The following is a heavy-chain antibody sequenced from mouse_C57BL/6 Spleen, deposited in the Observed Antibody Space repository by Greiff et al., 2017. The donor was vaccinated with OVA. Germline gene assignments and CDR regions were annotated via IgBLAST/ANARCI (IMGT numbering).Heavy chain of an antibody. Sequence: VQLQQSGPELVKPGASVKISCKASGYSFTGYYMNWVKQSTEKSLEWIGEINPSTGGTTYNQKFKAKATLTVDKSSSTAYMQLKSLTSEDSAVYYCARPDGYSPYFDVWGTGTTVTVSS. V-gene: IGHV1-42*01. J-gene: IGHJ1*03. CDR2: INPSTGGT. CDR3: ARPDGYSPYFDV. D-gene: IGHD2-3*01. CDR1: GYSFTGYY.